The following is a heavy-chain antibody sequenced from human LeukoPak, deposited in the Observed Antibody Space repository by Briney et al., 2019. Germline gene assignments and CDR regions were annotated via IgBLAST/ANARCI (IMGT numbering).Heavy chain of an antibody. Sequence: GRSLRLSCAASGFSFSNHWMIWVRQAPGKGLEWVANIKQDGREKYYADSVKGRFTISRDNAKNSLYLQMNSLRAEDTAVYYCARERVVTRYFDYWGQGTLVTVSS. J-gene: IGHJ4*02. V-gene: IGHV3-7*01. CDR2: IKQDGREK. CDR1: GFSFSNHW. CDR3: ARERVVTRYFDY.